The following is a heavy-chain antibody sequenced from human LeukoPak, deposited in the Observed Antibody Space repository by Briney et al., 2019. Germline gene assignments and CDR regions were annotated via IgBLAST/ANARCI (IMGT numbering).Heavy chain of an antibody. V-gene: IGHV3-30*03. Sequence: PGRSLRLSCTASGFTFSNYGMHWVRQAPGKGLEWVAVILYDGNDEYYTDPVKGRFAISRDNSKNTLYLQMNSLRAEDTAVYYCARDGAVGYCSGGSCYSHNWFDPWGQGTLVTVSS. CDR2: ILYDGNDE. J-gene: IGHJ5*02. CDR1: GFTFSNYG. D-gene: IGHD2-15*01. CDR3: ARDGAVGYCSGGSCYSHNWFDP.